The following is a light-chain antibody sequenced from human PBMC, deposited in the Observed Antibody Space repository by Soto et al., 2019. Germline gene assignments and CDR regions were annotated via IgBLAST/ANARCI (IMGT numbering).Light chain of an antibody. V-gene: IGKV3-20*01. Sequence: EIVITQSPATLSVSPGARATLSCRASQSVSSSYLAWYQQKPGQAPRLLIYGASSRATGIPDRFIGSGSGTEFTLTISRLQPEDFAVDDCQQYGSSRTFGQGTKVDI. CDR2: GAS. J-gene: IGKJ1*01. CDR3: QQYGSSRT. CDR1: QSVSSSY.